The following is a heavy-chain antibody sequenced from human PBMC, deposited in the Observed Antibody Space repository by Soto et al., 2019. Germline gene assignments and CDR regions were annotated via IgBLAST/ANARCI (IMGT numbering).Heavy chain of an antibody. CDR2: INAGNGNT. J-gene: IGHJ4*02. CDR3: ARDPSSGWFGDYFDY. Sequence: QVQLVQSGAEVKKPGASVKVSCKASGYTFTIYAMHWVRQAPGQRLEWMGWINAGNGNTKYSQKFQGRVTITRDTSASTAYMELSSLRSEDTAVYYCARDPSSGWFGDYFDYWGQGTLVTVSS. D-gene: IGHD6-19*01. V-gene: IGHV1-3*01. CDR1: GYTFTIYA.